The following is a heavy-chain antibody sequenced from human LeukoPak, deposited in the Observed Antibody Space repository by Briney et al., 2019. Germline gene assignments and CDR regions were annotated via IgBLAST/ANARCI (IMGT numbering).Heavy chain of an antibody. J-gene: IGHJ4*02. CDR2: MQYDGSNK. D-gene: IGHD6-6*01. Sequence: GGSLRLSCAASGFTFSSYGMHWVRQAPGKGLEWVAFMQYDGSNKYYADSVKGRFTISRDNSKNTLYLQMNSLRAEDTAVYYCVQSFSARPDYFDYWGQGTLVTVSS. CDR3: VQSFSARPDYFDY. V-gene: IGHV3-30*02. CDR1: GFTFSSYG.